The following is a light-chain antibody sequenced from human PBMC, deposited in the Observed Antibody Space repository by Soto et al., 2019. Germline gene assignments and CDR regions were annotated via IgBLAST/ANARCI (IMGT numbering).Light chain of an antibody. V-gene: IGLV2-11*01. CDR1: SSDVGGYNF. CDR3: CSYAGSYTLYV. CDR2: DVT. J-gene: IGLJ1*01. Sequence: QSALTQPRSVSGSPGQSVTISCTGTSSDVGGYNFVSWYQQHPGKVPKLMIYDVTKWPSGVPNRFSGSKSGNTASLTISALQAEDEADYYCCSYAGSYTLYVFGTGTTLTVL.